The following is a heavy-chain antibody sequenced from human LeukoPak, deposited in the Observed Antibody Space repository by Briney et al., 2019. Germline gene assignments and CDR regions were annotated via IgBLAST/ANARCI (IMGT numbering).Heavy chain of an antibody. Sequence: SGGSLRLSCAASGFTFSSYAMSWVRQAPGKGLEWVSAISGSGGSTYYADSVKGRFTISRDNSKNTLYLQMNSLRAEDTAVYYCAKDLFFSTPPPSYFDYWGQGTLVTVSS. CDR1: GFTFSSYA. J-gene: IGHJ4*02. V-gene: IGHV3-23*01. CDR2: ISGSGGST. CDR3: AKDLFFSTPPPSYFDY. D-gene: IGHD3/OR15-3a*01.